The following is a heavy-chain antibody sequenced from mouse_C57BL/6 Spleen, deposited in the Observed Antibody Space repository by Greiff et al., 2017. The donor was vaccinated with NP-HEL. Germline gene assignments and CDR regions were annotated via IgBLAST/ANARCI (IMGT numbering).Heavy chain of an antibody. Sequence: QVHVKQPGAELVKPGASVKLSCKASGYTFTSYWMHWVKQRPGQGLEWIGMIHPNSGSTNYNEKFKSKATLTVDKSSSTAYMQLSSLTSEDSAVYYCANYDYYFDYWGQGTTLTVSS. J-gene: IGHJ2*01. CDR2: IHPNSGST. CDR1: GYTFTSYW. CDR3: ANYDYYFDY. D-gene: IGHD2-4*01. V-gene: IGHV1-64*01.